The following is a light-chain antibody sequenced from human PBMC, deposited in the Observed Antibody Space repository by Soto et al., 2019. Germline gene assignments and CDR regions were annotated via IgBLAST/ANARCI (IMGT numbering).Light chain of an antibody. V-gene: IGKV3-15*01. Sequence: IVMTQSPATLSVSPGERATLSCRASQSGSGKLAWYQHKPGAAPNLLIYGASTRATGIPARFSGSGCGTEFTPTTSRMQSEDFLVYDCQQYKNRPPITFGQGTRLEIK. CDR2: GAS. CDR3: QQYKNRPPIT. J-gene: IGKJ5*01. CDR1: QSGSGK.